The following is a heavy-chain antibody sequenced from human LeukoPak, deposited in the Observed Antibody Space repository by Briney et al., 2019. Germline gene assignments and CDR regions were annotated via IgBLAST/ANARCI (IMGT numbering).Heavy chain of an antibody. CDR3: ARDRGRRLYYYYYGMDV. CDR1: GYTFTSYG. Sequence: GASVKVSCKASGYTFTSYGISWVRQAPGQGLEWMVWISTYNGNTNYAQKLQGRVTMTTDTSTSTAYMELRSLRSDDTAVYYCARDRGRRLYYYYYGMDVWGQGTTVTVSS. CDR2: ISTYNGNT. V-gene: IGHV1-18*01. J-gene: IGHJ6*02. D-gene: IGHD1-1*01.